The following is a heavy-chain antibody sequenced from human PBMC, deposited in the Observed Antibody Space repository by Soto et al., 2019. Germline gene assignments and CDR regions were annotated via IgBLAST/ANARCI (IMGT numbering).Heavy chain of an antibody. J-gene: IGHJ4*02. CDR3: ASIRSSRP. V-gene: IGHV4-34*01. CDR1: GGSLSGYS. Sequence: QVHLQQWGAGLLKPSENLSLTCAVYGGSLSGYSWSWIRQAPGRGLEWVGEISYSGGTNYNPSLESRVTISQDTSTNQFSLRLSSVTAADTAVYYCASIRSSRPWGPGTLVTVSS. CDR2: ISYSGGT.